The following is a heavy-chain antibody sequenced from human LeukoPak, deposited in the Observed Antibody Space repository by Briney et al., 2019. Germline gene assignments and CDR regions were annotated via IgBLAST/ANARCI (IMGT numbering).Heavy chain of an antibody. V-gene: IGHV1-2*02. D-gene: IGHD3-22*01. CDR1: GYTFTGYY. J-gene: IGHJ4*02. CDR2: INPNSGGT. CDR3: ARDSPYYYDSSGYFVYFDY. Sequence: ASVKVSCKASGYTFTGYYMHWVRQAPGQGLEWMGWINPNSGGTNYAQKFQGRVTMTRDTSISTAYMELRSLRSDDTAVYYCARDSPYYYDSSGYFVYFDYWGQGTLVTVSS.